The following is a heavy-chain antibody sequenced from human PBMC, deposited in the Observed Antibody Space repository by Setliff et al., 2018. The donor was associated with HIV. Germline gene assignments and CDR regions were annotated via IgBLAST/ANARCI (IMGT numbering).Heavy chain of an antibody. V-gene: IGHV3-7*01. D-gene: IGHD6-19*01. J-gene: IGHJ1*01. CDR3: ARDGSGWSQH. CDR1: GFTFSQSW. Sequence: GESLKISCAASGFTFSQSWMSWLRQAPGKGLEWVANISPNGNEKYSVDSVKGRFTTSRDNAKNSLYLQMNSLRLEDTAVYYCARDGSGWSQHWGQGTVVTVSS. CDR2: ISPNGNEK.